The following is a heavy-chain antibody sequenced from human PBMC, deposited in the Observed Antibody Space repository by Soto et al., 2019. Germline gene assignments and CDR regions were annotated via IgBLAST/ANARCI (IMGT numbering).Heavy chain of an antibody. D-gene: IGHD2-2*01. CDR2: ISSSSSTI. V-gene: IGHV3-48*01. CDR3: ARDKQDIVVVPSRYYYYYYMDV. J-gene: IGHJ6*03. Sequence: EVQLEECGGGLVQPGRSLRLSCAASGFTFSSYSMNWVRQAPGKGLEWVSYISSSSSTIYYADSVKGRFTISRDNAKNSLYLQMNSLRAEDTAVYYCARDKQDIVVVPSRYYYYYYMDVWGKGTTVTVSS. CDR1: GFTFSSYS.